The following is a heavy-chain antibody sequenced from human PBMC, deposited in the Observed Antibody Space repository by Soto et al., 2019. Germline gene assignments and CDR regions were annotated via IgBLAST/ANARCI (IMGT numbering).Heavy chain of an antibody. Sequence: GASVKVSCKASGGTFSSYAISWVRQAPGQGLEWMGGIIPIFGTANYAQKFQGRVTITAGESTSTAYMELSSLRSEDTAVYYCARDRGYCSGGSCYPGGWFDPWGQGTLVTVSS. J-gene: IGHJ5*02. V-gene: IGHV1-69*13. D-gene: IGHD2-15*01. CDR1: GGTFSSYA. CDR3: ARDRGYCSGGSCYPGGWFDP. CDR2: IIPIFGTA.